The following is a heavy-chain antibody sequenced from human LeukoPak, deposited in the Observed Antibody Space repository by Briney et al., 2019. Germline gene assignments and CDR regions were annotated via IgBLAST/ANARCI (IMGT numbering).Heavy chain of an antibody. CDR2: ISDIGVGT. CDR1: GFIFSNYV. CDR3: AKRGGATMFAFDI. D-gene: IGHD3-10*02. V-gene: IGHV3-23*01. Sequence: GGSLRLSCAASGFIFSNYVMGWVRQAPGKGLELVSSISDIGVGTYYADSVKGRFTIFRDNSKNILYLKMNSLRAEDTAIYYCAKRGGATMFAFDIWGQGTMVTVSS. J-gene: IGHJ3*02.